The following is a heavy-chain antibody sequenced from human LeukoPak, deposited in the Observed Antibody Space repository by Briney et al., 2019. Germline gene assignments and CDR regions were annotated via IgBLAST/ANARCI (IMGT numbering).Heavy chain of an antibody. V-gene: IGHV3-11*06. CDR1: GFTFNDYH. D-gene: IGHD3-22*01. CDR2: ISSDNTYT. J-gene: IGHJ4*02. Sequence: GESLRLSCAASGFTFNDYHMSWIRQAPGKGLEWVACISSDNTYTDYADSVKGRFTISRDNPKKSLYLQMNSLRDEDTAVYYCATSYFDSSGYLQYFDDWGQGTLVTVLS. CDR3: ATSYFDSSGYLQYFDD.